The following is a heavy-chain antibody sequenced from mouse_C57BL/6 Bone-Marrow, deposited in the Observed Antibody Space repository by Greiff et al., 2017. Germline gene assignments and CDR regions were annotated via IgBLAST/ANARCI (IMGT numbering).Heavy chain of an antibody. CDR2: ISSGGSYT. V-gene: IGHV5-6*01. Sequence: EVQGVESGGDLVKPGGSLKLSCAASGFTFSSYGMSWVRQTPDKRLEWVATISSGGSYTYYPDSVKGRFTLSRDNAKKTLYLQVSSLKSEDTAMYYCERPLSYYDSNRTYMDDWGQGTAVTVSS. D-gene: IGHD1-1*01. CDR1: GFTFSSYG. J-gene: IGHJ4*01. CDR3: ERPLSYYDSNRTYMDD.